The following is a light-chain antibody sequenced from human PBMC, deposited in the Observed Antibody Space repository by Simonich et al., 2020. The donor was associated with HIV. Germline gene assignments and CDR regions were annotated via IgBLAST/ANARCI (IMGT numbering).Light chain of an antibody. V-gene: IGLV2-14*03. J-gene: IGLJ2*01. CDR3: SSYTSSSTLV. CDR1: ISDVGCYNY. Sequence: QSALTQPASVSGSPGQSITISCTGTISDVGCYNYVSWYQQHPGKVPKLMIYDVSYRPSVVSNRFSGSKSGNTASLTISGLQAEDEADYYCSSYTSSSTLVLGGGTKLTVL. CDR2: DVS.